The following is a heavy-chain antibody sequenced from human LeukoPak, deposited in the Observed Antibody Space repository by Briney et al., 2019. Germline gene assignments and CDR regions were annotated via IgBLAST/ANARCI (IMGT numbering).Heavy chain of an antibody. Sequence: GGSLRLSCAASGFTFTSYAMHWVRQAPGQRLEWMGWINAGNGNTKYSQKFQGRVTITRDTSASTAYMELSSLRSEDTAVYYCARDGDSSSWYYDYWGQGTLVTVSS. V-gene: IGHV1-3*01. J-gene: IGHJ4*02. CDR2: INAGNGNT. CDR3: ARDGDSSSWYYDY. D-gene: IGHD6-13*01. CDR1: GFTFTSYA.